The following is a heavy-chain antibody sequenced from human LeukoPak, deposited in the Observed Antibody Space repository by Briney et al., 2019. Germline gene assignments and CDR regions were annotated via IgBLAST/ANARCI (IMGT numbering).Heavy chain of an antibody. CDR3: ARDDGRDY. J-gene: IGHJ4*02. V-gene: IGHV4-59*01. CDR1: GGSISSYY. D-gene: IGHD1-14*01. CDR2: IYYSGST. Sequence: SETLSLTCTVSGGSISSYYWSWIRQPPGKGLEWIGYIYYSGSTNYNPPLKSRVTISVDTSKNQFSLKLSSVTAADTAVYYCARDDGRDYWGQGTLVTVSS.